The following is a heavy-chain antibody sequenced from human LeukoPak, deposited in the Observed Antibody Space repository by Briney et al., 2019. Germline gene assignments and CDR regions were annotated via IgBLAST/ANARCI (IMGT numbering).Heavy chain of an antibody. D-gene: IGHD3-22*01. CDR1: GYTFTGYY. CDR2: INPNSGGT. J-gene: IGHJ3*02. V-gene: IGHV1-2*02. CDR3: ARAGLWDFYDSSGYHSGAFDI. Sequence: GASVKVSCKASGYTFTGYYMHWVRQAPGQGLEWMGWINPNSGGTNNAQKFQHRVTMTRDSSLSTAYMELSRLRSDDTAVYYCARAGLWDFYDSSGYHSGAFDIWGQGTMVTVSS.